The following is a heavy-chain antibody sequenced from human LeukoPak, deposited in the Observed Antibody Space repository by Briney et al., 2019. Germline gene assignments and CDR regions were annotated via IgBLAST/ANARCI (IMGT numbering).Heavy chain of an antibody. CDR2: SSSSGGTT. J-gene: IGHJ5*01. D-gene: IGHD6-13*01. V-gene: IGHV3-23*01. CDR1: GFTFSSYA. Sequence: PGGSLRLSCAASGFTFSSYAMSWFRQAPGKGLEWVSGSSSSGGTTYYADSVKGRFTISRDNSKNTLYLQMNSLRAEDTAIYYCATRGSSWWFDSWGQGALVTVSS. CDR3: ATRGSSWWFDS.